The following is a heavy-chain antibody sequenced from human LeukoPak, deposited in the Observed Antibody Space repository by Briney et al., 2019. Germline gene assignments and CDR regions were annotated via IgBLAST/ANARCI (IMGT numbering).Heavy chain of an antibody. CDR2: ISGSGGST. V-gene: IGHV3-23*01. D-gene: IGHD1-26*01. Sequence: GGSLRLSCAASGFTFSSYAMSWVRQAPGKGLEWVSAISGSGGSTYYADSVKGRFTISSDNSKNTLYLQMNSLRAEDTDVYYCARDRLVYRRDHWGQGTLVTVSS. CDR3: ARDRLVYRRDH. CDR1: GFTFSSYA. J-gene: IGHJ4*02.